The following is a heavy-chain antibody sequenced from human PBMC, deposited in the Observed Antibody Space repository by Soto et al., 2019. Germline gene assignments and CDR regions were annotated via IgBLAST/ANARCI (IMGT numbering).Heavy chain of an antibody. CDR2: MDPNRGHS. Sequence: ASVKVSCKASGYNISSYDIIWVRQAAGQGLEWMGWMDPNRGHSDSVQNFRGRVTMTTNISASTAYMELSGLRSDDTAVYFCARDLSTGYDSYYFDYWGQGTLVTVSS. D-gene: IGHD3-22*01. V-gene: IGHV1-8*01. J-gene: IGHJ4*02. CDR3: ARDLSTGYDSYYFDY. CDR1: GYNISSYD.